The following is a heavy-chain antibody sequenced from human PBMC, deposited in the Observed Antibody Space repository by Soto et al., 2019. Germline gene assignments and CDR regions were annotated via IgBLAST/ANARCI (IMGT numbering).Heavy chain of an antibody. CDR3: TRGHRQRRDIQH. CDR1: EFTFSDYY. V-gene: IGHV3-11*01. CDR2: ITSSGSAI. J-gene: IGHJ1*01. Sequence: QAQLVESGGGLVKPGGSLRLSCAASEFTFSDYYMSWVRQAPGKGLEWVADITSSGSAIYYADSVKGRFTVSWDNAKKSLSLQMTSLRVDDMAVYYCTRGHRQRRDIQHWGQGTLVTVTS. D-gene: IGHD6-25*01.